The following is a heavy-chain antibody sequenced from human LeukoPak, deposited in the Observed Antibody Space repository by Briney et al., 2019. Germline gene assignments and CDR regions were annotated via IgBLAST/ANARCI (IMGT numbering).Heavy chain of an antibody. D-gene: IGHD5-18*01. J-gene: IGHJ6*03. CDR1: GFTFSSYS. V-gene: IGHV3-48*04. CDR3: ATGKDTAMVTYYYYYYMDV. CDR2: ISSSSSTI. Sequence: GGSLRLSCAASGFTFSSYSMNWVRQAPGKGLEWVSYISSSSSTIYYADSVKGRFTISRDNAKNSLYLQMNSLRAEDTAVYYCATGKDTAMVTYYYYYYMDVWGKGTTVTVSS.